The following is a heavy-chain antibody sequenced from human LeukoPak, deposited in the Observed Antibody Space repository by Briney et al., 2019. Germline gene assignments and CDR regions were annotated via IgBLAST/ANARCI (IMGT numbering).Heavy chain of an antibody. D-gene: IGHD6-19*01. CDR2: IYSGGST. CDR1: GYTVSNNY. V-gene: IGHV3-53*01. Sequence: GGSQTLTCAASGYTVSNNYMNWVRQAPGKGLEWVSVIYSGGSTKHADSVKGRFTISRDNSKNTLFLQMNSLRAEDTAVYYCARSITVADAYFEYWGQGTLVTVSS. CDR3: ARSITVADAYFEY. J-gene: IGHJ4*02.